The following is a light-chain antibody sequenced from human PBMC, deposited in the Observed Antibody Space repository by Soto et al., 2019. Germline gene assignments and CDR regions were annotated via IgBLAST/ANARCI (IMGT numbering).Light chain of an antibody. CDR3: SSYAGAVV. J-gene: IGLJ2*01. Sequence: QSALTQPASVSGSPGQSITLSYTRTSSGVENYNLVSWYQHRPGKAPKLIIYEGSQRPSGVSDRFSGSKSGNTASLTISGLRPEDEADYYCSSYAGAVVFGGGTKLTVL. CDR1: SSGVENYNL. V-gene: IGLV2-23*01. CDR2: EGS.